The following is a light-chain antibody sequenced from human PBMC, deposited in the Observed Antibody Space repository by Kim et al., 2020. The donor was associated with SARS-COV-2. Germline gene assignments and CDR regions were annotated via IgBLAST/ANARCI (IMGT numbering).Light chain of an antibody. CDR3: LSRDTPTNHLV. CDR2: TKN. J-gene: IGLJ3*02. Sequence: SSELTQDPPVSVALGQTVTISCQGDSLRTHYASWYQQKPGQAPVLVIHTKNKRPSGSPDRFFGSGSGSTASFTITGAQAKDEADYYCLSRDTPTNHLVFG. V-gene: IGLV3-19*01. CDR1: SLRTHY.